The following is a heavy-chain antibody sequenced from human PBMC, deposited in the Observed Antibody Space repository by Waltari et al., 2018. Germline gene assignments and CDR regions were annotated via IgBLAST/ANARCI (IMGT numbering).Heavy chain of an antibody. CDR3: ARGGYVLRFLEWRPAYDY. D-gene: IGHD3-3*01. CDR2: INHSGST. V-gene: IGHV4-34*01. Sequence: QVQLQQWGAGLLKPSATLSLTCAVYGGSFRGYSWSWIRQPPGKGLEWIGEINHSGSTNYNPSLKSRVTISVDTSKNQFSLKLSSVTAADTAVYYCARGGYVLRFLEWRPAYDYWGQGTLVTVSS. CDR1: GGSFRGYS. J-gene: IGHJ4*02.